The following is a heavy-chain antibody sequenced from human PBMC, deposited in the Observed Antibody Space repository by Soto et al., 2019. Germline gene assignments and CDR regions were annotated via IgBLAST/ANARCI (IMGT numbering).Heavy chain of an antibody. J-gene: IGHJ4*02. CDR3: ARDREAVAYFDY. V-gene: IGHV3-21*01. CDR2: ISSSSYI. Sequence: GGSLRLSCAASGFTFSSYSMNWVRQAPGKGLEWVSSISSSSYIYYADSVKGRFTISRDNAKNSLYLQMNSLRAEDTAVYYCARDREAVAYFDYWGQGTLVTVSS. CDR1: GFTFSSYS. D-gene: IGHD6-19*01.